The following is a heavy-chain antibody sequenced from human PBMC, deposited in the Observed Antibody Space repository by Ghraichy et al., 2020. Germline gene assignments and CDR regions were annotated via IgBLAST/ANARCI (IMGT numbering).Heavy chain of an antibody. CDR1: GDSISSTTYY. Sequence: SETLSLTCTVSGDSISSTTYYWGWIRQPPGKGLEWIASKYSSGSSHYNPSLKSRLTISVDTSKNQFSLKLTSVTAADTAVYYCARHIGHFDVLTAYYYYLIDVWGQGTTITVSS. CDR2: KYSSGSS. CDR3: ARHIGHFDVLTAYYYYLIDV. V-gene: IGHV4-39*01. D-gene: IGHD3-9*01. J-gene: IGHJ6*02.